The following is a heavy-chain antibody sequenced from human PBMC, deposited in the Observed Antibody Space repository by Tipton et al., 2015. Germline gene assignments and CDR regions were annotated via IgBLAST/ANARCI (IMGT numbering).Heavy chain of an antibody. CDR1: GYIFGNYY. J-gene: IGHJ5*02. Sequence: QLVQSGAEVKKPGESLMISCKGFGYIFGNYYIAWVRQMPGKGLEWMGIIFPRDSDTRYSPSFQGQVTISADKSISTAYLQWSSLKASDTAMYYCARAIDYGDPRWSDPWGQGTLVTVSS. D-gene: IGHD4-17*01. CDR2: IFPRDSDT. CDR3: ARAIDYGDPRWSDP. V-gene: IGHV5-51*01.